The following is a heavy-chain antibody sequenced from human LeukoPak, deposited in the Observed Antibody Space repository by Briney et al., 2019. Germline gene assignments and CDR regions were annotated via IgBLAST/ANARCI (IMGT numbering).Heavy chain of an antibody. CDR1: GFTFSKAW. V-gene: IGHV3-15*05. CDR2: IKTKSQGRTT. D-gene: IGHD1-14*01. Sequence: GGSLRLSCAASGFTFSKAWMNWVRQAPGKGLEWVARIKTKSQGRTTGYSAPLKGKFPIPRDDSENRLYLQMNSLKSEDTAVYYCAVGLGKTDTDYWGQGTLVTVSS. CDR3: AVGLGKTDTDY. J-gene: IGHJ4*02.